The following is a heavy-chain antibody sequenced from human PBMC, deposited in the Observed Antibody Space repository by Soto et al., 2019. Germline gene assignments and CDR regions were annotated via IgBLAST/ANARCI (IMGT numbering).Heavy chain of an antibody. CDR1: GYIFSTHG. V-gene: IGHV1-18*01. CDR3: ARVQIVVVVGGTPADY. CDR2: INPYNGKT. Sequence: QVQLEQSGAEVKKSGASVKVSCKASGYIFSTHGINWVRQAPGQGLEWMGWINPYNGKTNYAQKFKGRVTMTTETYRKTAYMELRSLRSDDTAVYYCARVQIVVVVGGTPADYWGQGTLVTVSS. D-gene: IGHD2-15*01. J-gene: IGHJ4*02.